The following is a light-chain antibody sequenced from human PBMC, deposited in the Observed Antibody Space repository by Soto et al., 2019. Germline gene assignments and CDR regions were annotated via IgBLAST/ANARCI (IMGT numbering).Light chain of an antibody. V-gene: IGKV1-33*01. J-gene: IGKJ4*01. CDR3: QQYENLPLT. CDR2: DAS. Sequence: DIQMTQSPSSLSASVGDRVTITCQASQDINNYLNWYQQKPGKAPKFLIHDASNLETGVPSRFSGSGSGTHFTFTISSLQPEDIATYYCQQYENLPLTFGGGTKVDIK. CDR1: QDINNY.